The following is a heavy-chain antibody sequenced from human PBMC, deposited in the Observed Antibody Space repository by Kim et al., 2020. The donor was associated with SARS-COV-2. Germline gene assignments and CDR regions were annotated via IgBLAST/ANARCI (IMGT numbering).Heavy chain of an antibody. Sequence: GGSLRLSCAASGFTFSSYEMNWVRQAPGKGQEWVSYISSSGSTIYYADSVKGRFTISRDNAKNSLYLQMNSLRAEDTAVYYCASRAASIAARPFDYWGQGTLVTVSS. CDR1: GFTFSSYE. V-gene: IGHV3-48*03. D-gene: IGHD6-6*01. CDR2: ISSSGSTI. J-gene: IGHJ4*02. CDR3: ASRAASIAARPFDY.